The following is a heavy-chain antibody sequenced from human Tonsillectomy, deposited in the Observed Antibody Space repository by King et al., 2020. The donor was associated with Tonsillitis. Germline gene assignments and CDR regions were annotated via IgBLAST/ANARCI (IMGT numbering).Heavy chain of an antibody. CDR2: INPNSGGT. Sequence: VQLVESGAGVKKPGASVKVSCTASGYTFTGYYMHWVRQAPGQGLEWMGWINPNSGGTNYAQKFQGRVTMTRDTSISTAYMELSRLRSEDTAVYYCATSGDSRCPLDWFDPWGQGTLVTVSS. CDR3: ATSGDSRCPLDWFDP. D-gene: IGHD2-15*01. J-gene: IGHJ5*02. V-gene: IGHV1-2*02. CDR1: GYTFTGYY.